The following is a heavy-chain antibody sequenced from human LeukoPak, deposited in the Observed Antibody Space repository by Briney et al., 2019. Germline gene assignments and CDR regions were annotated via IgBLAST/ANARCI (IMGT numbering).Heavy chain of an antibody. V-gene: IGHV1-2*02. CDR3: ARVPGGSTINFDY. D-gene: IGHD2-2*01. CDR2: INPNSGGT. CDR1: GYTLTGYY. J-gene: IGHJ4*02. Sequence: ASVKVSCKASGYTLTGYYMHWVRQAPGQGLEWMGWINPNSGGTNYAQKFQARVTMTRDTSISTAYMELSRLTSDDTAVYYCARVPGGSTINFDYWGQGTLVTVSS.